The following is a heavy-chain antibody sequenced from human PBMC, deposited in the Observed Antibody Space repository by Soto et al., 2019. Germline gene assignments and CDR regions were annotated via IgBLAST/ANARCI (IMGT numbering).Heavy chain of an antibody. CDR1: GGSISNSNW. Sequence: SETLSLTCGVFGGSISNSNWWTWVRQPPGKGLEWIGEIYHTGSTNYNSSLMSRVTISLDKPNNQFSLKLSSVTAADTAVYYCAHRPIVGAAIWGQGTLVTVSS. V-gene: IGHV4-4*02. CDR3: AHRPIVGAAI. CDR2: IYHTGST. J-gene: IGHJ4*02. D-gene: IGHD1-26*01.